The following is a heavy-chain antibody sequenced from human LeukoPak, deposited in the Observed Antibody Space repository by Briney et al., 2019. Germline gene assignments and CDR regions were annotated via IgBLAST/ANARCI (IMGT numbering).Heavy chain of an antibody. D-gene: IGHD5-18*01. CDR1: GGSISSGGYY. V-gene: IGHV4-31*03. CDR2: IYNSGSP. Sequence: PSQTLSLTCTVSGGSISSGGYYWSWIRQHPGKGLEWIGYIYNSGSPYYNPSLKSRVTILVDTSKNQFSLNLSAVTAADTAVYYCARVDTAAFDYWGQGTLVTVSS. J-gene: IGHJ4*02. CDR3: ARVDTAAFDY.